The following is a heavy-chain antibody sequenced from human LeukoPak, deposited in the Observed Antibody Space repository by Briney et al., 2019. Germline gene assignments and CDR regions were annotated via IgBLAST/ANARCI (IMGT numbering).Heavy chain of an antibody. CDR1: GFTFSSYE. V-gene: IGHV3-48*03. CDR3: VRDGGYYGPDS. D-gene: IGHD3-10*01. J-gene: IGHJ4*02. CDR2: ISSSGSTI. Sequence: PGGSLRLSCAVSGFTFSSYEMNWVRQAPGKGLEWVSYISSSGSTIYYADSVKGRFTISRDNAKNSLYLQMNSVRAEDTAMYYCVRDGGYYGPDSWGQGALVSVSS.